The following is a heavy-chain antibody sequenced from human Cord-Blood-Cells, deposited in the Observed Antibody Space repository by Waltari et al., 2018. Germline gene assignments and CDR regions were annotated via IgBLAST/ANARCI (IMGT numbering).Heavy chain of an antibody. J-gene: IGHJ4*02. CDR1: GYTFTGYY. V-gene: IGHV1-2*02. Sequence: QVQLVQSGAEVKKPGASVKVSCKASGYTFTGYYMHWVRKAPGQGLEWMGWINPNSGGTNYAQKCQGRVTMTRDTSISTAYMELSRLRSDDTAVYYCARVVTTGELDYWGQGTLVTVSS. D-gene: IGHD1-1*01. CDR3: ARVVTTGELDY. CDR2: INPNSGGT.